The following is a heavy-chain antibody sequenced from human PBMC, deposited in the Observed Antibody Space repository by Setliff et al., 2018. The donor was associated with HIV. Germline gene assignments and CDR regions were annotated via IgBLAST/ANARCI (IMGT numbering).Heavy chain of an antibody. D-gene: IGHD3-22*01. V-gene: IGHV4-39*01. Sequence: SETLSLTCNVSGGSASNSRYYWAWIRQPPGKGLEYIGSIYYNEKTYYSPYLKSRVTISIDTSKNQFSLNLTSVTAADSAVYYCASRVYYYDSNNFLREEGFDPWGQGTLVTVSS. CDR3: ASRVYYYDSNNFLREEGFDP. J-gene: IGHJ5*02. CDR2: IYYNEKT. CDR1: GGSASNSRYY.